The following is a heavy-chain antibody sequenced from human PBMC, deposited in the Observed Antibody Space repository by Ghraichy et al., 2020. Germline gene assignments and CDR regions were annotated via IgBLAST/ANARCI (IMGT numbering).Heavy chain of an antibody. J-gene: IGHJ5*02. CDR2: ISSSGSTI. CDR3: ARDSAPLYGSGSYTWFDP. CDR1: GFTFSDYY. Sequence: GGSLRLSCAASGFTFSDYYMSWIRQAPGKGLEWVSYISSSGSTIYYADSVKGRFTISRDNAKNSLYLQMNSLRAEDTAVYYCARDSAPLYGSGSYTWFDPWGQGTLVTVSS. V-gene: IGHV3-11*04. D-gene: IGHD3-10*01.